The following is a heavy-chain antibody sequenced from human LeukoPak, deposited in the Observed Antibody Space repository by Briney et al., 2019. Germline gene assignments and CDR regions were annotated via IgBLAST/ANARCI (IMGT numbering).Heavy chain of an antibody. V-gene: IGHV4-30-2*05. CDR1: GGSISSGGYS. CDR2: IYYSGST. Sequence: PSETLSLTCAVSGGSISSGGYSWSWIRQPPGKGLEWIGYIYYSGSTYYNPSLKSRVTISVDTSKNQFSLKLSSVTAADTAVYYCARANSYGFDYWGQGTLVTVSS. J-gene: IGHJ4*02. CDR3: ARANSYGFDY. D-gene: IGHD5-18*01.